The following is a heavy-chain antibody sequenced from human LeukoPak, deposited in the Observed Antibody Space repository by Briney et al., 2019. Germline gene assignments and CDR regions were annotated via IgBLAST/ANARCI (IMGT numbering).Heavy chain of an antibody. D-gene: IGHD2/OR15-2a*01. CDR3: ARESMGDFDY. J-gene: IGHJ4*02. CDR2: IYTSRST. CDR1: GGSIYYYY. V-gene: IGHV4-4*07. Sequence: PSETLSLTCTVSGGSIYYYYWTWVRQPAGKGLDGIGRIYTSRSTNYNPPLKSRVPMSVDTSKTQFPLTLHSVTSADTAVYFCARESMGDFDYWGQGTLVTVSS.